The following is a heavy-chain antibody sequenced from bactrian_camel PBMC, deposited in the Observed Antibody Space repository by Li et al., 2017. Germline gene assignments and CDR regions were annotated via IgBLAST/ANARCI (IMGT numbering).Heavy chain of an antibody. J-gene: IGHJ7*01. D-gene: IGHD4*01. CDR1: GINMRIYD. CDR2: IDTDGNT. Sequence: VQLVESGGGLVRTGGSLRLSCAVSGINMRIYDMSWVRQAPGKEREAVAVIDTDGNTDYADSVKGRFTISRDNARNTLYLQLNSLKTEDTAMYYCAKSFRAAATFYAMDSWGKGTQVTVS. V-gene: IGHV3S10*01.